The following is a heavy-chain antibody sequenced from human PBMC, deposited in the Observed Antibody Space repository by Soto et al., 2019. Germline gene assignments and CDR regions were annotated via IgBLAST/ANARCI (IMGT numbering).Heavy chain of an antibody. CDR2: IYYSGST. CDR3: ARDQEAGRYYYYGMDV. Sequence: SETLSLTCTVSGGSVSSGSYYWSWIRQPPGKGLEWIGYIYYSGSTNYDPSLKSRVTISVDTSKNQFSLKLSSVTAADTAVYYCARDQEAGRYYYYGMDVWGQGTTVTVSS. D-gene: IGHD1-1*01. V-gene: IGHV4-61*01. CDR1: GGSVSSGSYY. J-gene: IGHJ6*02.